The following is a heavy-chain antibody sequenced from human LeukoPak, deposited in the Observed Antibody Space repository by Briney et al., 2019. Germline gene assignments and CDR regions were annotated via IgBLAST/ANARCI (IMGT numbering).Heavy chain of an antibody. J-gene: IGHJ3*01. CDR3: ARGPYTTLKS. D-gene: IGHD3-16*01. CDR1: GGSFSGYY. Sequence: SETLSLTCAVYGGSFSGYYWSWIRQPPGKGLEGVGEINHSGSTNYNPSLKSRVTISVDTSKNQFSLKLSSVTAADTAVYYGARGPYTTLKSRGQGTMVTVSS. CDR2: INHSGST. V-gene: IGHV4-34*01.